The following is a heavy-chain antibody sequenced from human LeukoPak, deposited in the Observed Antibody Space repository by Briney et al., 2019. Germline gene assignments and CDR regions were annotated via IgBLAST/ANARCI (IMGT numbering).Heavy chain of an antibody. V-gene: IGHV4-39*07. CDR3: ARDGPEKDY. J-gene: IGHJ4*02. CDR2: IYYSGST. Sequence: SETLSLTCTVSGGSISSSSNYWGWIRQPPGKGLEWIGSIYYSGSTYYNPSLKSRVTISVDTSKNQFSLKLSSVTAADTAVYYCARDGPEKDYWGQGTQVTVSS. CDR1: GGSISSSSNY.